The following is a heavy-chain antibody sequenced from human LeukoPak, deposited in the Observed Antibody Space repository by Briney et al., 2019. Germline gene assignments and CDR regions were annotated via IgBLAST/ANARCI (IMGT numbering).Heavy chain of an antibody. CDR1: GFTFSSYA. V-gene: IGHV3-23*01. J-gene: IGHJ6*02. Sequence: PGGSLRLSCAGSGFTFSSYAMSWVRQAPGKGLEWVSTISGSGGAGTYYADSVKGRFTVSRDNSRNTLYLPMTSLRAGDTAVYYCVKDRGGSPFYGMDVWGQGTTVTVSS. CDR2: ISGSGGAGT. CDR3: VKDRGGSPFYGMDV. D-gene: IGHD1-26*01.